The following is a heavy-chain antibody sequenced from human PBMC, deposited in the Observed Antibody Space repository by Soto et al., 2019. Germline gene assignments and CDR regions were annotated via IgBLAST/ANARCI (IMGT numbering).Heavy chain of an antibody. CDR3: ARLGPYCSSTSCTTPL. Sequence: QVQLVQSGAAVKKPGSSVKVSCKASGGTFSSYTISWVRQAPGQGLEWMGRIIPILGIANYAQKFQGRVTITADKSTSTAYMELSSLRSEDTAVYYCARLGPYCSSTSCTTPLWGQGTLVTVSS. CDR1: GGTFSSYT. D-gene: IGHD2-2*01. J-gene: IGHJ4*02. V-gene: IGHV1-69*02. CDR2: IIPILGIA.